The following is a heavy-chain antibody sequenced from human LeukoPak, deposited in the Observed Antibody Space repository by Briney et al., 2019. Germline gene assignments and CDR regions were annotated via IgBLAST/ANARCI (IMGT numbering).Heavy chain of an antibody. V-gene: IGHV4-4*07. CDR3: ARGGYYYGSGSYYGFDY. J-gene: IGHJ4*02. CDR1: GYSISSGYY. CDR2: IYTSGST. D-gene: IGHD3-10*01. Sequence: SETLSLTCTVSGYSISSGYYWSWIRQPAGKGLEWIGRIYTSGSTNYNPSLKSRVTMSVDTSKNQFSLKLSSVTAADTAVYYCARGGYYYGSGSYYGFDYWGQGTLVTVSS.